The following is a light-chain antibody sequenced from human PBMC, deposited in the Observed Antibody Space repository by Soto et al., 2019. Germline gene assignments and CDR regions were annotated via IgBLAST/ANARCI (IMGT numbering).Light chain of an antibody. Sequence: EIVLTQSPATLSLSPGERATLSCRASQSVSSYLAWYQQKPGQAPRLLIYDASNRATDIPARFSGSGSGTEFTLTISSLQSEDFAVYYCQQYNSWPRTFGQGTKVDIK. J-gene: IGKJ1*01. CDR2: DAS. V-gene: IGKV3-11*01. CDR1: QSVSSY. CDR3: QQYNSWPRT.